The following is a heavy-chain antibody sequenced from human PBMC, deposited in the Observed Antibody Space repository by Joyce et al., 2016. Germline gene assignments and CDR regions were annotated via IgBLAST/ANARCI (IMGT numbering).Heavy chain of an antibody. CDR2: IGAYRGDT. V-gene: IGHV1-18*01. Sequence: QAQLEQSGAEMKKPGASVKVSCTASGYLFSSYGISWMRQAPGQGLEWMGWIGAYRGDTKYAQKFQGRVIMTTDTSKHTVYMELKNLRSDDTAVYFCARDVVVGPAALGYMDVWGKGTTVTVTS. J-gene: IGHJ6*03. CDR3: ARDVVVGPAALGYMDV. D-gene: IGHD2-2*01. CDR1: GYLFSSYG.